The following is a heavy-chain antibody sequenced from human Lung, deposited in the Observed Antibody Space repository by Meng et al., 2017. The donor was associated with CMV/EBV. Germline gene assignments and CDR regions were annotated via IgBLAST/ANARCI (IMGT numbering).Heavy chain of an antibody. Sequence: GGSLRLXXAASGFTFSSYGMHWVRQAPGKGLEWVAFLLYDGSKKYYADSVKGRFTISRDNSKNKLYLQMNSLRAEDTAVYYCAKISDFWSVSDVWGQGTTVTVSS. J-gene: IGHJ6*02. CDR2: LLYDGSKK. CDR3: AKISDFWSVSDV. V-gene: IGHV3-30*02. D-gene: IGHD3-3*01. CDR1: GFTFSSYG.